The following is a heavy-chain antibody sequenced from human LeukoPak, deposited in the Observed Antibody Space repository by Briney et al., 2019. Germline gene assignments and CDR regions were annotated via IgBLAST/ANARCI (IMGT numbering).Heavy chain of an antibody. V-gene: IGHV3-53*01. CDR3: ASASGGGYLGDS. D-gene: IGHD6-19*01. Sequence: GGSLRLSCAVAGFSVSSNYMSWVRQAPGKGLEWVSVIYRGGNTYYPDSVKGRFTNSRDNSRNTLYLQMNSLRAEDTAVYYCASASGGGYLGDSRGQGTLVTVSS. CDR1: GFSVSSNY. J-gene: IGHJ5*01. CDR2: IYRGGNT.